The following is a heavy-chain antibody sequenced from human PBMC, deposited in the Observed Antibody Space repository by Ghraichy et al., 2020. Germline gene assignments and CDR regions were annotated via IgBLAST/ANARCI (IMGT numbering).Heavy chain of an antibody. Sequence: ASVKVSCTASGYTFTGYFVHWVRQAPGQGPEWMGRISPNTGGTNYAQKFQDRVTMTRDTSISTVFMELRGLRSDDTAVYYCAKDGGGGYREFDYWGQGTLVTVSA. J-gene: IGHJ4*02. CDR3: AKDGGGGYREFDY. V-gene: IGHV1-2*06. CDR2: ISPNTGGT. CDR1: GYTFTGYF. D-gene: IGHD1-26*01.